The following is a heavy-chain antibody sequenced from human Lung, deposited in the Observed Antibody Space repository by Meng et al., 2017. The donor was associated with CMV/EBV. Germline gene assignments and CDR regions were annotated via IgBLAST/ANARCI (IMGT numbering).Heavy chain of an antibody. CDR1: GGALSSRNW. CDR2: IYHSGST. D-gene: IGHD2-21*02. Sequence: QGQLKEPGTGRVQPSGPPSLPCAGAGGALSSRNWWSCVRQPPGKGLEWFGEIYHSGSTNYNPSLKSRVTISVDESKNQFSLRLSSVTAADTAVYYCARVGAYCGGDCYHPRWGQGTLVTVSS. V-gene: IGHV4-4*02. CDR3: ARVGAYCGGDCYHPR. J-gene: IGHJ4*02.